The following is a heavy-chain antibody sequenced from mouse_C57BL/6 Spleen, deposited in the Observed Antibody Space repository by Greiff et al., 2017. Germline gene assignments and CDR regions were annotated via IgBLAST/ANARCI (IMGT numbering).Heavy chain of an antibody. V-gene: IGHV6-3*01. J-gene: IGHJ1*03. CDR3: TGGGNYFWYYDV. Sequence: EVMLVESGGGLVQPGGSMKLSCVASGFTFSNYWMNWVRQPPEKGLEWVAQIRLKSDNYATHYAESVKGRFTISRDDSKSSVYLQMNSLRAGDTGIYSCTGGGNYFWYYDVWGTGTTVTVSS. CDR2: IRLKSDNYAT. D-gene: IGHD2-1*01. CDR1: GFTFSNYW.